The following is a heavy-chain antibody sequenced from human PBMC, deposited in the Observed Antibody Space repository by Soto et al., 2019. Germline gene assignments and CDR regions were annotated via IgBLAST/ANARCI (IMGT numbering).Heavy chain of an antibody. D-gene: IGHD6-19*01. J-gene: IGHJ6*02. CDR2: IYSGGST. V-gene: IGHV3-53*01. CDR3: ARDHLAVAGYYYYGMDV. Sequence: GGSLRLSCAASGFTVSSNYMSWVRQAPGKGLEWVSVIYSGGSTYYADSVKGRFTISRDNSKNTLYLQMNSLRAEDTAVYYCARDHLAVAGYYYYGMDVWGQGTTVTAP. CDR1: GFTVSSNY.